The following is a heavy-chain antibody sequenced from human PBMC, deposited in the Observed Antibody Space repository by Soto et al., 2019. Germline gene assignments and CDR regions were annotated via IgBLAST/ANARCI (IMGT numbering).Heavy chain of an antibody. D-gene: IGHD3-9*01. Sequence: GGSLRLSCAAPGFTFSSYSMNWVRQAPGKGLEWVSYISSSSSTIYYADSVKGRFTISRDNAKNSLYLQMNSLRDEDTAVYYCASDILTGYYNVFWGQGTLVTVSS. CDR1: GFTFSSYS. CDR2: ISSSSSTI. J-gene: IGHJ4*02. CDR3: ASDILTGYYNVF. V-gene: IGHV3-48*02.